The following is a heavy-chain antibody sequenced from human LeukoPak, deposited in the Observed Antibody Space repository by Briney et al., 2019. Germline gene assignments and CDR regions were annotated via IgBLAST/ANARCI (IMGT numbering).Heavy chain of an antibody. CDR1: GLTVSSNY. J-gene: IGHJ4*02. D-gene: IGHD5/OR15-5a*01. CDR2: IYGGGST. CDR3: ARGAGNTVSTRFFDY. V-gene: IGHV3-53*01. Sequence: GGSLRLSCAASGLTVSSNYMNSVSQDPGKGLEWVTVIYGGGSTYYADSVKGRFTISRDNSKSTLYLQMNSLRAEDTAVYYCARGAGNTVSTRFFDYWGRGTLVTVSS.